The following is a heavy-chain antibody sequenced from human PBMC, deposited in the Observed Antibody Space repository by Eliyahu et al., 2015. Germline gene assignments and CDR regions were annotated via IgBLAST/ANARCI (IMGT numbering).Heavy chain of an antibody. CDR1: GYTFTGYY. J-gene: IGHJ4*02. CDR3: ARVLVRGVIMGLGY. V-gene: IGHV1-2*02. CDR2: INPNSADT. D-gene: IGHD3-10*01. Sequence: QVQLVQSGAEVKKPGASVKVSCKTSGYTFTGYYXHWVRQAPGQGXEWMGWINPNSADTNYAQKFQGRVTMTRDTSISTAYMELSRLRFDDTAVYSCARVLVRGVIMGLGYWGQGTLVTVSS.